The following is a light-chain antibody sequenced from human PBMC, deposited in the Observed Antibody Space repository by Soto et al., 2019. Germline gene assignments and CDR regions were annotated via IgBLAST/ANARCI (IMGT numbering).Light chain of an antibody. CDR1: SSDVGGYDY. CDR2: EVS. Sequence: QSARTAPASVSGSPGQSITISYTGTSSDVGGYDYVSWYQLHPGKAPKLMVFEVSNRPSGVSYRFSGSKSGNTASLTISGLXAEDEADYFSSSYSISTAYLFGTGTKV. CDR3: SSYSISTAYL. V-gene: IGLV2-14*01. J-gene: IGLJ1*01.